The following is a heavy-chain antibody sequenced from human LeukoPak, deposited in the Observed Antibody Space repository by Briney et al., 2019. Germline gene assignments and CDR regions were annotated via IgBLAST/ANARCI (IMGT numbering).Heavy chain of an antibody. CDR1: GFTFSSYA. CDR2: ISYDGSNK. J-gene: IGHJ4*02. D-gene: IGHD4-11*01. V-gene: IGHV3-30-3*01. CDR3: ARDTLTVTTYYFDY. Sequence: GGSLRLSCAASGFTFSSYAMHWVRQAPGKGLEWAAVISYDGSNKYYADSVKGRFTISRDNSKNTLYLQMNSLRAEDTAVYYCARDTLTVTTYYFDYWGQGTLVTVSS.